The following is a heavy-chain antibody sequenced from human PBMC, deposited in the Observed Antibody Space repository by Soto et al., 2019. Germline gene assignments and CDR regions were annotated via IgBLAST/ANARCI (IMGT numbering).Heavy chain of an antibody. J-gene: IGHJ5*01. CDR3: TNILDPYHAQIDT. CDR2: ISGSGGST. Sequence: QPGGSLRLSCAASGFTFSSYAMSWVRQAPGKGLEWVSSISGSGGSTYYADSVKGRFTISRDNSKNTLYLQMNSLRAEDTAVYYCTNILDPYHAQIDTWGLDTAVTISS. V-gene: IGHV3-23*01. CDR1: GFTFSSYA. D-gene: IGHD3-3*01.